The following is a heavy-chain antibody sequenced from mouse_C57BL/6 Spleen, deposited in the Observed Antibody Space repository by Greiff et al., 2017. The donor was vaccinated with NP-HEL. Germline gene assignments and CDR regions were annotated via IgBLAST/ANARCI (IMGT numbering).Heavy chain of an antibody. J-gene: IGHJ2*01. CDR3: ARWEITTVAIDY. CDR2: INPSNGGT. CDR1: GYTFTSYW. D-gene: IGHD1-1*01. Sequence: QVQLQQPGPELVKPGASVKLSCKASGYTFTSYWMNWVKQRPGQGLEWIGNINPSNGGTNYNEKFKGKATLTVDKSSSTAYMQLSILTSDDSAVYYCARWEITTVAIDYWGQGTTLTVSS. V-gene: IGHV1-53*01.